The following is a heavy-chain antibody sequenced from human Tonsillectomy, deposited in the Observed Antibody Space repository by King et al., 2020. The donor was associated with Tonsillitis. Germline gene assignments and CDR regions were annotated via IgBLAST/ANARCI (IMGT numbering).Heavy chain of an antibody. J-gene: IGHJ1*01. CDR3: AKGTGLLAGTTEYLQL. D-gene: IGHD6-19*01. CDR2: IGYDGSNK. V-gene: IGHV3-30*02. Sequence: LQLVQSGGGVVQPGGSLRLSCAASGFTFSSYGMHWVRQAPGKGLEWVAFIGYDGSNKYYADSVKGRFTISRDNSKNTLYLQMNSLRDEDTAVYYCAKGTGLLAGTTEYLQLWGQGTLVTVSS. CDR1: GFTFSSYG.